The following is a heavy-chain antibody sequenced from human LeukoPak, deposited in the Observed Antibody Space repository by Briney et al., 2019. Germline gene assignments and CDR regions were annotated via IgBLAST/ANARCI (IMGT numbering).Heavy chain of an antibody. D-gene: IGHD5-18*01. CDR3: ARMWIQLWTFDY. V-gene: IGHV4-39*01. J-gene: IGHJ4*02. CDR1: GGSISSSSYY. Sequence: SETLSLTCTVSGGSISSSSYYWGWIRQPPGKGLEWIGSIYYSGSTYHNPSLKSRVTISVDTSKNQFSLKLSSVTAADTAVYYCARMWIQLWTFDYWGQGTLVTVSS. CDR2: IYYSGST.